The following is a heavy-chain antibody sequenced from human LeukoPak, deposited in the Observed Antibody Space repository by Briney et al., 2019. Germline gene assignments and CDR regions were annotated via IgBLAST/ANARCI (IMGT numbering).Heavy chain of an antibody. V-gene: IGHV3-7*03. CDR1: GFTFSSYW. CDR3: ARLGYCSSTSCYMAPGFDY. CDR2: IKQDGTDK. D-gene: IGHD2-2*02. Sequence: PGGSLRLSCAASGFTFSSYWMNWVRQAPGKGLEWVANIKQDGTDKYYVDSVKGRFTISRDNAKNSLYLQMNSLRAEDTALYYCARLGYCSSTSCYMAPGFDYWGQGTLVTVSS. J-gene: IGHJ4*02.